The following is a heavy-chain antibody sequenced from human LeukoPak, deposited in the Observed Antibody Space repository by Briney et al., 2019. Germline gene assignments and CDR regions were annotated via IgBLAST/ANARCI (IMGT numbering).Heavy chain of an antibody. CDR3: ARGIEASSGWHVIDY. J-gene: IGHJ4*02. CDR2: INAGNGNT. Sequence: GAPVKVSCKASGYTFIDYAMHWVRQAPGQRLEWMGWINAGNGNTKYSQKFQGRVIITRDTSATIAYMELSRLRSEDTAVYYCARGIEASSGWHVIDYWGQGTLVIVSS. D-gene: IGHD6-19*01. CDR1: GYTFIDYA. V-gene: IGHV1-3*01.